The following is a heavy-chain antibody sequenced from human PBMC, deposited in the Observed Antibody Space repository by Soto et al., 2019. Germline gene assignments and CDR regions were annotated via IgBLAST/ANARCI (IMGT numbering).Heavy chain of an antibody. Sequence: GASVKVSCKASGGTFSSYAISWVRQAPGQGLEWMGGIIPIFGTANYAQKFQGRVTITADESTSTAYMELSSLRSEDTAVYYCAGHTSGALTIFDYWGQGTLVTVSS. D-gene: IGHD3-10*01. CDR1: GGTFSSYA. J-gene: IGHJ4*02. V-gene: IGHV1-69*13. CDR3: AGHTSGALTIFDY. CDR2: IIPIFGTA.